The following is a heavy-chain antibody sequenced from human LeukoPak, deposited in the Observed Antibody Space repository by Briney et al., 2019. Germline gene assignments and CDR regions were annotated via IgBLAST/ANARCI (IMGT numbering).Heavy chain of an antibody. J-gene: IGHJ1*01. CDR3: ATQGEHSYDSNRSGYFQH. CDR2: ISGSGGST. CDR1: GFTFSSYA. V-gene: IGHV3-23*01. D-gene: IGHD3-22*01. Sequence: GGSLRLSCAASGFTFSSYAMSWVRQAPGKGLEWVSAISGSGGSTYYADSVKGRFTISRDNAKNSLYLQMNSLRAEDTAVYYCATQGEHSYDSNRSGYFQHWGQGTLVTVSS.